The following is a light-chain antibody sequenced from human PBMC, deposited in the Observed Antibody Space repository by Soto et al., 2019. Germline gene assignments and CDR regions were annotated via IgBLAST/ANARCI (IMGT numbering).Light chain of an antibody. CDR3: SSYTSSSTLEVV. CDR1: SSDVGGYNY. J-gene: IGLJ2*01. CDR2: DVS. Sequence: QSALTQPASVSGSPGQSITISCTGTSSDVGGYNYVSWYQQHPGKAPKLMIYDVSNRPSGVSNRFSGSKSGNTASLTISGLQADDEADYFCSSYTSSSTLEVVFGGGTKVTVL. V-gene: IGLV2-14*01.